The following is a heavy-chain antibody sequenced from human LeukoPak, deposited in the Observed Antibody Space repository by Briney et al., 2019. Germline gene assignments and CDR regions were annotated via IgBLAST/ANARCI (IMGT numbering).Heavy chain of an antibody. J-gene: IGHJ4*02. CDR3: ARSYDILTGRHYFDY. D-gene: IGHD3-9*01. V-gene: IGHV1-2*02. CDR2: INPNSGGT. Sequence: ASVKVSCKASGGTFSSYAISWVRQAPGQGLEWMGWINPNSGGTDFAQKFQGRVTMTRDTSITTAYMELTRLRSDDTAVYYCARSYDILTGRHYFDYWGQGTLVTVSS. CDR1: GGTFSSYA.